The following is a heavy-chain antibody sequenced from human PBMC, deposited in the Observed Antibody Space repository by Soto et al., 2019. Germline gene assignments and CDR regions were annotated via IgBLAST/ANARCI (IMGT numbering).Heavy chain of an antibody. CDR3: ARGRHWFGP. CDR2: ISDRGDI. CDR1: GVSITSSY. J-gene: IGHJ5*02. V-gene: IGHV4-59*12. Sequence: SETLSLTCTVSGVSITSSYWNWFRQSQGKGLEWIGQISDRGDINYNPPLESRVAISTATSKNQVSLTLTAVNAADTAVYFCARGRHWFGPWGQGTLVTVSS.